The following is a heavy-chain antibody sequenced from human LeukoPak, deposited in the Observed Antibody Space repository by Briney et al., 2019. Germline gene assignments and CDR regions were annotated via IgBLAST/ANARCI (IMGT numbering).Heavy chain of an antibody. V-gene: IGHV4-59*01. CDR1: GASISSYY. CDR3: ARENPSGYYNRPIDY. CDR2: IYYSGSI. J-gene: IGHJ4*02. D-gene: IGHD3-22*01. Sequence: SEALSLTCTVSGASISSYYWSWIRQPPGKGLEWIGDIYYSGSIKYNPSLKSRVTMSVDTSKNQFSLKLSSVTAADTAIYYCARENPSGYYNRPIDYWGQGTLVTVSS.